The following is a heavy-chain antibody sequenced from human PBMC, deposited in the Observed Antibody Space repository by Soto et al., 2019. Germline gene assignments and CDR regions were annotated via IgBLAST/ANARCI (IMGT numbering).Heavy chain of an antibody. CDR2: TGATGRTT. CDR3: ATVHNTSRSFDY. V-gene: IGHV3-23*01. CDR1: GFTFNIYA. Sequence: GGSLRLSCAASGFTFNIYAMTWVRQAPGKGLEWVSTTGATGRTTYYSDSVKGRFTVSRDNSKNTLDLQMSNLRAEDTAVYYCATVHNTSRSFDYWGQGTLLTVSS. J-gene: IGHJ4*02. D-gene: IGHD1-20*01.